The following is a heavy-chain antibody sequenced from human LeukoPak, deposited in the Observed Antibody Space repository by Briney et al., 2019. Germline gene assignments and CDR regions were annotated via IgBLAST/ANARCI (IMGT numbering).Heavy chain of an antibody. CDR2: IMPMFGTA. V-gene: IGHV1-69*06. J-gene: IGHJ6*03. CDR1: GGTSSSYD. Sequence: ASVKVSCKASGGTSSSYDISWVRQAPGQGLEWMGGIMPMFGTANYAQKFQGKVTITADKSTSTAYMELSSLRSDDTAVYYCARAPIAAAGTLYYYYYYYMDVWGKGTTVTVSS. CDR3: ARAPIAAAGTLYYYYYYYMDV. D-gene: IGHD6-13*01.